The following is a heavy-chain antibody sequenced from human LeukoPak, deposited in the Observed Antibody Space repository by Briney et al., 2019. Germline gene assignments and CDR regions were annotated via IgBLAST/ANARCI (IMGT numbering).Heavy chain of an antibody. V-gene: IGHV4-4*07. J-gene: IGHJ4*02. CDR3: ASWSRSWGLFDY. CDR1: GGSISSYY. D-gene: IGHD6-13*01. CDR2: IYTSRST. Sequence: SETLSLTCTVPGGSISSYYWSWIRQPAGKGLEWMGRIYTSRSTNYNPSLKSRVNMSVDKSKNQFSLKLSSVTAEDTAVYYCASWSRSWGLFDYWGQGTLVTVSS.